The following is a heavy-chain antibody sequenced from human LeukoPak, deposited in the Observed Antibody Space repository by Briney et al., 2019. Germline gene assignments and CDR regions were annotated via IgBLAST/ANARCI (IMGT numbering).Heavy chain of an antibody. J-gene: IGHJ4*02. CDR3: AKASSSWYSDFDY. D-gene: IGHD6-13*01. CDR2: ISASGGTT. V-gene: IGHV3-23*01. Sequence: PGGSLRLSCAASGFSLNNHVMNWARQATGKGLEWVSAISASGGTTYNSDSVKGRFTISRDSAKNTLYLQINSLGAEDSAVYYCAKASSSWYSDFDYWGRGTLVTVSS. CDR1: GFSLNNHV.